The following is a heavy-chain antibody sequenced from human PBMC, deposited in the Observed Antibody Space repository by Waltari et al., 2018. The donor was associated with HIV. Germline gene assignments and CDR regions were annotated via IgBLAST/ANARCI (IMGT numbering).Heavy chain of an antibody. CDR1: GFTVRSGY. J-gene: IGHJ4*02. CDR3: ARQRNWNEDCDD. D-gene: IGHD1-1*01. CDR2: MYGDGTT. V-gene: IGHV3-66*04. Sequence: EVQLVESGGDLVQPGGSLRLSCAASGFTVRSGYMSWVGQAPGEGLGVVSVMYGDGTTYYAGSVKGRVTISRDNSKNTLYLQMSSLRGEDTAVYYCARQRNWNEDCDDWGQGTLVTVSS.